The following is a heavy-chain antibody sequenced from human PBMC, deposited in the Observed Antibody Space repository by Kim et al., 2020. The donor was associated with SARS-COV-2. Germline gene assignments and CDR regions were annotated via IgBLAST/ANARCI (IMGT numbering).Heavy chain of an antibody. D-gene: IGHD6-13*01. CDR2: IIPILGIA. J-gene: IGHJ3*02. CDR1: GGTFSSYA. CDR3: ARSGAAAAHDAFDI. V-gene: IGHV1-69*04. Sequence: SVKVSCKASGGTFSSYAISWVRQAPGQGLEWMGRIIPILGIANYAQKFQGRVTITADKSTSTAYMELSSLRSEDTAVYYCARSGAAAAHDAFDIWGQGTMVTVSS.